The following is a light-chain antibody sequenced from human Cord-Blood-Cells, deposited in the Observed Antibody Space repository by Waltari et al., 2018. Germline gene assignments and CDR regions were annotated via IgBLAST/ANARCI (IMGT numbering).Light chain of an antibody. CDR3: YSTDSSGNHYV. Sequence: SYELPQPPSVSVSPGQTPRTTCPGDASPKTYAYWYQQKSGQAPVLVIYEDSKRPSGIPERFSGSSSGTMATLTISGAQVEDEADYYCYSTDSSGNHYVFGTGTKVTVL. CDR1: ASPKTY. J-gene: IGLJ1*01. CDR2: EDS. V-gene: IGLV3-10*01.